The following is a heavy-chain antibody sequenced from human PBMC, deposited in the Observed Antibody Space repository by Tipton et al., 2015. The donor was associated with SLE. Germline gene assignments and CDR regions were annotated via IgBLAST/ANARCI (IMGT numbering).Heavy chain of an antibody. V-gene: IGHV3-30*02. CDR1: GFTFSSYG. CDR3: ARARGYGMDV. CDR2: IRFDGSNK. J-gene: IGHJ6*02. Sequence: SLRLSCEASGFTFSSYGMHWVRQAPGKGLEWVAFIRFDGSNKYYGDSVKGRFTISRDNAKNTLYLQMNSLRAEDTALYYCARARGYGMDVWGQGTTVTVSS.